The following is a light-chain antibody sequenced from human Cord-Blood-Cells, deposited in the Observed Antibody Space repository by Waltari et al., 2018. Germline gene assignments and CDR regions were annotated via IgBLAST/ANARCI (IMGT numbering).Light chain of an antibody. V-gene: IGLV2-11*01. CDR3: CSYAGSYTYV. J-gene: IGLJ1*01. CDR2: DVS. Sequence: QSALTQPRSVSGSPGQSVTISCTGTSSDVGGYNYVSWYQQHPGKAPKLMIYDVSKRPSGVPDRFSGSNSVNTASLTISGLQAEDEADYYCCSYAGSYTYVFGTGTKVTVL. CDR1: SSDVGGYNY.